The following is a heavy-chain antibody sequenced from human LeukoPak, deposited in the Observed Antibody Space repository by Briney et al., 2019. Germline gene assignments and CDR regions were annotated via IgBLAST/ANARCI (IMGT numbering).Heavy chain of an antibody. CDR2: ISAYNGNT. D-gene: IGHD4-17*01. CDR3: ASPRDDYGDYVLFN. Sequence: ASVKVSCKASGYTFTSYGISWVRQAPGQGLEWMGWISAYNGNTNYAQKLQGRVTMTTDTSTSTAYMELSSLRSEDTAVYYCASPRDDYGDYVLFNWGQGTLVTVSS. J-gene: IGHJ4*02. CDR1: GYTFTSYG. V-gene: IGHV1-18*01.